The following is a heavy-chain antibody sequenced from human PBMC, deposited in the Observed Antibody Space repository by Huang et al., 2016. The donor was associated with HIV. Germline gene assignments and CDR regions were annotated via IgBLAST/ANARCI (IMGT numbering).Heavy chain of an antibody. CDR3: VRDPRIQSWLNYFDY. V-gene: IGHV3-74*01. Sequence: EVQLVESGGGLVQPGGSLRLSCAASGFTFSSYWLHWVRQAPGKGRGWVSRINSDGSSAGYAESVKGRFTISRDNAKNTLYLQMNSLRAEDTAVYYCVRDPRIQSWLNYFDYWGQGTLVSVSS. D-gene: IGHD3-22*01. CDR1: GFTFSSYW. J-gene: IGHJ4*02. CDR2: INSDGSSA.